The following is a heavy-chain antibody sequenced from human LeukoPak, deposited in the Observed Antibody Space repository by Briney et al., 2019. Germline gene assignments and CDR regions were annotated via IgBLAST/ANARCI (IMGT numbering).Heavy chain of an antibody. Sequence: EGSVKVSCKASGYTFTGYYMHWVRQTPGQGLEWMGWINPNSGGTNYAQKFQGRVTMTRDTSISTAYMELSRLRSDDTAVYYCARVGTRWLQFDMDYWGQGTLVTVSS. CDR3: ARVGTRWLQFDMDY. CDR2: INPNSGGT. J-gene: IGHJ4*02. D-gene: IGHD5-24*01. V-gene: IGHV1-2*02. CDR1: GYTFTGYY.